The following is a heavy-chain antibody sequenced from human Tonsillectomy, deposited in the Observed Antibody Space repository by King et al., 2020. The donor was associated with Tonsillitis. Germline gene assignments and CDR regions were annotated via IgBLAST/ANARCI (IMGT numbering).Heavy chain of an antibody. CDR1: GYTFTSFD. J-gene: IGHJ3*02. Sequence: QLVQSGAEVKKPGASVKVSCKASGYTFTSFDINWVRQATGQGLEWMTWINPNNGHTAYAPNFQGRVTMTTNSSISTAYMELSGLRSEDTAVYYCARGQAAFDMWGQGTMVTVSS. V-gene: IGHV1-8*01. CDR2: INPNNGHT. CDR3: ARGQAAFDM.